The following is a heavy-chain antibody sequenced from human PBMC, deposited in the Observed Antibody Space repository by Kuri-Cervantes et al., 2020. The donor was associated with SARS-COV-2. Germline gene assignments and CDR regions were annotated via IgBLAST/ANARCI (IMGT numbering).Heavy chain of an antibody. CDR1: GYTFTSYG. V-gene: IGHV1-18*01. CDR2: ISAYNGNT. Sequence: ASVKVSCKASGYTFTSYGISWVRQAPGQGLEWMGWISAYNGNTNYAQKLQGRVTMTTDTSTSTAYMELRSLRSHDTAVYYCARVDCSSTGCSGDLGMFDYWGQGTLVTVSS. D-gene: IGHD2-2*01. CDR3: ARVDCSSTGCSGDLGMFDY. J-gene: IGHJ4*02.